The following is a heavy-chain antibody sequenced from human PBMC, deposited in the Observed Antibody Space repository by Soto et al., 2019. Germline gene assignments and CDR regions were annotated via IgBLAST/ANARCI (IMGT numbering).Heavy chain of an antibody. CDR1: GESISSSSYY. Sequence: SETLSLTCIVSGESISSSSYYCGWIRQPPGKGLEWIGSIYYSGRTYYNPSFKSRVTISIDTSKNQFSLKLSSVTATDTAVYYCARQRTTVVTQAYVDHWGQGALGTV. CDR2: IYYSGRT. D-gene: IGHD2-21*02. V-gene: IGHV4-39*01. J-gene: IGHJ4*02. CDR3: ARQRTTVVTQAYVDH.